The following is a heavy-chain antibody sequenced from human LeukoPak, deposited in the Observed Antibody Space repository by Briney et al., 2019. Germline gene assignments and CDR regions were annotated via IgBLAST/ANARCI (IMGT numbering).Heavy chain of an antibody. CDR2: IRYDGSNK. CDR1: GFTFSTYG. J-gene: IGHJ4*02. CDR3: AKDNYDYGDYDGGDY. V-gene: IGHV3-30*02. Sequence: GGSLRLSCAASGFTFSTYGMHWVRQAPGKGLEWVAFIRYDGSNKYYADSVKGRFAISRDNSKNTLYLQMNSLRAEDTAVYYCAKDNYDYGDYDGGDYWGQGTLVTVSS. D-gene: IGHD4-17*01.